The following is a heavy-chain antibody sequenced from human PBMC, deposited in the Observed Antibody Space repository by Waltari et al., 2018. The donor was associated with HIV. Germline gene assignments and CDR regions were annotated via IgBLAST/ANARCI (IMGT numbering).Heavy chain of an antibody. V-gene: IGHV3-30*03. CDR1: GFTFSDYG. CDR2: ISYYGNNR. CDR3: ARGMGYGGSAEGFDY. D-gene: IGHD5-18*01. Sequence: QVQLVESGGGVVQPGTSLRLSCAASGFTFSDYGIHWVRQAPGKGLEWGAVISYYGNNRKHADSVKGRFSISRDNSENTLYLQRNSLRVEDTAVYYCARGMGYGGSAEGFDYWGQGTLVTVSS. J-gene: IGHJ4*02.